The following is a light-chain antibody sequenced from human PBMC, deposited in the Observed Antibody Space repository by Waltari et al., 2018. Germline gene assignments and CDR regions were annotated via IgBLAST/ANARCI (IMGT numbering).Light chain of an antibody. CDR2: KAS. V-gene: IGKV1-5*03. J-gene: IGKJ2*01. CDR1: QSISSW. Sequence: DIQMTQSPSTLSASVGARFTITCLASQSISSWLAWYQQKPGKAPKLLIYKASSLESGVPSRFSGSGSGTEFTLTISSLQPDDFATYYCQQYNSYSLYTFGQGTKLEIK. CDR3: QQYNSYSLYT.